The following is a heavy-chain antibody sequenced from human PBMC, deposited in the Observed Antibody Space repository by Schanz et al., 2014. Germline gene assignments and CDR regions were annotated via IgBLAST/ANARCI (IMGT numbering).Heavy chain of an antibody. CDR3: ASDTMGGNFVLDV. V-gene: IGHV1-69*08. CDR1: GGTFSSYT. J-gene: IGHJ6*02. CDR2: IIPILDRA. D-gene: IGHD3-10*01. Sequence: QVQLVQSGAEVKKPGSSVKVSCKASGGTFSSYTISWVRQAPGQGLEWMGRIIPILDRANYAQKFQGRVTITADKSTSTVSMELSSLRSEDTAVYYCASDTMGGNFVLDVWGQGTTVTVSS.